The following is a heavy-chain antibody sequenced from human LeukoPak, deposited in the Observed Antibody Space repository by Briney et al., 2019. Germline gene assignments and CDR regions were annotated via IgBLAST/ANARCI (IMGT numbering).Heavy chain of an antibody. CDR1: GFTFSNYT. V-gene: IGHV3-21*01. CDR2: ISSRGPYI. J-gene: IGHJ4*02. D-gene: IGHD3-22*01. Sequence: NPGGSLRLSCATSGFTFSNYTLDWVRQAPGKGLEWVSSISSRGPYIYYAGSVRGRFTISRDNARNSLYLHMSSLRAEDTAVYYCARKYYYDSRGYSTFNFDYWGQGTQDTVSS. CDR3: ARKYYYDSRGYSTFNFDY.